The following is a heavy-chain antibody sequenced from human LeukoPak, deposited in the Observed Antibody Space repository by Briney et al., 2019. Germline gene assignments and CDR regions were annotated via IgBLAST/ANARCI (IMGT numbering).Heavy chain of an antibody. V-gene: IGHV3-48*02. CDR3: VRDHDRAFGL. CDR1: GFSISSFP. CDR2: IRRESEFI. D-gene: IGHD1-1*01. Sequence: GGSLRLSCADSGFSISSFPFNWVRQAPGKGLEWIAHIRRESEFISYADSVKGRFTISRDNGKKTLYLQMSSLRDEDTAVYFCVRDHDRAFGLWGQGTMVTVSS. J-gene: IGHJ3*01.